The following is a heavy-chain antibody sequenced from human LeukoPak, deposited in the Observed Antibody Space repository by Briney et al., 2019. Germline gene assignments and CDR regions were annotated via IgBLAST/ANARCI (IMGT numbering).Heavy chain of an antibody. J-gene: IGHJ6*02. Sequence: PSETLSLTCTVSGGSISGHYWSWIRQPPGKGLEWIGYIYYTGNTKYNPSLKSRVTISVDTSKNQFSLKLSSVTAADTAVYYCARRRLYYYDSSGYSNSDYYYGMDVWGQGTTVTVSS. CDR3: ARRRLYYYDSSGYSNSDYYYGMDV. CDR1: GGSISGHY. CDR2: IYYTGNT. D-gene: IGHD3-22*01. V-gene: IGHV4-59*11.